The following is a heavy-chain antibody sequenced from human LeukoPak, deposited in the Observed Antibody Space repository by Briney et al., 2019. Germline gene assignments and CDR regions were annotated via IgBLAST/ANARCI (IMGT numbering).Heavy chain of an antibody. CDR1: GDSVSSNSAA. Sequence: SQTLSLTFALSGDSVSSNSAAWNWIRQSPSRGLEWLGRTYYRSKWYNDYAVSVKSRITINPDTSKNQFSLQLNSVAPEDTAVYYCARGAGPKQQLTAYYFDYWGQGTLVTVSS. V-gene: IGHV6-1*01. CDR3: ARGAGPKQQLTAYYFDY. D-gene: IGHD6-13*01. J-gene: IGHJ4*02. CDR2: TYYRSKWYN.